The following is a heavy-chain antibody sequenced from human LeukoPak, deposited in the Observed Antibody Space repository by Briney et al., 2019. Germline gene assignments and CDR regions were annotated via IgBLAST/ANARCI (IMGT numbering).Heavy chain of an antibody. CDR3: AKNPYEYYLDY. Sequence: GASVKVSCKASGYTCTGYYMHWVRQAPEQGLEWMGWINPNSGDTNYAQKFQGRVTMTRDTSINTAYMELSRLRTDDTAVYYCAKNPYEYYLDYWGQGILVTVSS. J-gene: IGHJ4*02. V-gene: IGHV1-2*02. CDR1: GYTCTGYY. D-gene: IGHD5-12*01. CDR2: INPNSGDT.